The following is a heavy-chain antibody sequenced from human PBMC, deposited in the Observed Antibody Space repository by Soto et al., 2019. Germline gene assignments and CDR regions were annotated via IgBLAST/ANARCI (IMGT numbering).Heavy chain of an antibody. CDR2: ISLGGDTT. V-gene: IGHV3-23*01. CDR1: GFTLSYYA. D-gene: IGHD3-10*02. CDR3: AKDEDVGGAPPALYGVDV. Sequence: EVQLLESGGGLVQPGGSLRLSCAASGFTLSYYAMSWVRQAPGKGLEWVSTISLGGDTTYYADSVKGRFTISRDNSKKALDMQMTSLRAEDTAVYDGAKDEDVGGAPPALYGVDVGGQGTTVTVSS. J-gene: IGHJ6*02.